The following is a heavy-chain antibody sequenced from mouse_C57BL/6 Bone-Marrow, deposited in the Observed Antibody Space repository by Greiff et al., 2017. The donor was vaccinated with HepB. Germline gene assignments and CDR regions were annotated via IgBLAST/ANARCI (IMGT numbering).Heavy chain of an antibody. D-gene: IGHD2-4*01. CDR2: IYPGSGNT. CDR3: ARGYYDYAEDWYFDV. Sequence: QVQLKQSGAELVRPGASVKLSCKASGYTFTDYYINWVKQRPGQGLEWIARIYPGSGNTYYNEKFKGKATLTAEKSSSTAYMQLSSLTSEDSAVYFCARGYYDYAEDWYFDVWGTGTTVTVSS. V-gene: IGHV1-76*01. J-gene: IGHJ1*03. CDR1: GYTFTDYY.